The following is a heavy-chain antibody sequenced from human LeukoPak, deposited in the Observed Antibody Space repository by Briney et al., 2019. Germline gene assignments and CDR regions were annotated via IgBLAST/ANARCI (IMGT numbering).Heavy chain of an antibody. Sequence: GGSLRLSCAASGFTSSSFAMSWVRQAPGKGPEWVSGISGSGDSIFYADSVKGQFTISRDNSKSTLYLQMNSLRAEDTAVYYCAQSRCDYVDDALDIWGQGTVVTVSS. CDR3: AQSRCDYVDDALDI. D-gene: IGHD4-17*01. CDR2: ISGSGDSI. J-gene: IGHJ3*02. CDR1: GFTSSSFA. V-gene: IGHV3-23*01.